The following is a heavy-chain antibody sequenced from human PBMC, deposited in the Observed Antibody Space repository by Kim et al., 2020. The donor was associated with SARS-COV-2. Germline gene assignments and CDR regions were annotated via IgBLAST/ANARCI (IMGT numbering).Heavy chain of an antibody. V-gene: IGHV3-30*18. J-gene: IGHJ3*02. CDR3: AKPYSASYRDAFDM. D-gene: IGHD1-26*01. CDR1: GFTFSSYG. Sequence: GGSLRLSCAASGFTFSSYGMHWVRQAPGKGLEWVAVISYDGSNKYYADSVKGRFTISRDNSKNTLYLQMNSLRAEDTAVYYCAKPYSASYRDAFDMWGQGRMVTVSS. CDR2: ISYDGSNK.